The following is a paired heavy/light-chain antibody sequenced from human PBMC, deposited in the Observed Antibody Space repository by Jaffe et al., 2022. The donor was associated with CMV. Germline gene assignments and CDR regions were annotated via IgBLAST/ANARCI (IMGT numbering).Heavy chain of an antibody. CDR1: GGSFSGYY. CDR2: INHSGST. J-gene: IGHJ4*02. D-gene: IGHD1-20*01. V-gene: IGHV4-34*01. Sequence: QVPLQQWGAGLLKPSETLSLTCAVYGGSFSGYYWSWIRQSPGKGLECIGEINHSGSTNYNPSLKSRVTVSVDPSKNQFSLTLTSVTAADTAVYYCARASHNRNYFDSWGRGTRVTVSS. CDR3: ARASHNRNYFDS.
Light chain of an antibody. CDR2: AAS. V-gene: IGKV3-20*01. CDR3: QQYGSSPST. J-gene: IGKJ1*01. CDR1: LSVTNSN. Sequence: IVLTQSPGTLSLSPGERATLSCRASLSVTNSNLAWYQQKPGQPPRLLIYAASTRATGIPDRFSGSGSVTDFTLTISRLEVEDFAVYYCQQYGSSPSTFGQGTKVEVK.